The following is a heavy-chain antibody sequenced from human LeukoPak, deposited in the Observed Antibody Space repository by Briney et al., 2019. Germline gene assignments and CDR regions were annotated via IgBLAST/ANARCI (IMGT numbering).Heavy chain of an antibody. Sequence: GESLKISCKGSGYSFTNYWIGWVRQMPGKGLECMGIIYPGDSDTRYSPSFQGQVTISADKSISTAYLQWSSLKASDTGMYYCARQRGSYYSALDIWGQGTMVTVSS. CDR3: ARQRGSYYSALDI. CDR2: IYPGDSDT. J-gene: IGHJ3*02. V-gene: IGHV5-51*01. D-gene: IGHD1-26*01. CDR1: GYSFTNYW.